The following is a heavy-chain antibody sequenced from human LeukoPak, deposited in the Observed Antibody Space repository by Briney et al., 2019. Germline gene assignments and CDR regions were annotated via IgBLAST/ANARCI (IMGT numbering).Heavy chain of an antibody. CDR3: ARGERLLWFGELRSAFDI. V-gene: IGHV3-69-1*01. D-gene: IGHD3-10*01. Sequence: GGSLRLSCEASGFTSFDFPMNWVRQAPGKGLERVSHIRSDGTITYADSVKGRFTISRDNAKNSLYLQMNSLRAEDTAVYYCARGERLLWFGELRSAFDIWGQGTMVTVSS. J-gene: IGHJ3*02. CDR2: IRSDGTI. CDR1: GFTSFDFP.